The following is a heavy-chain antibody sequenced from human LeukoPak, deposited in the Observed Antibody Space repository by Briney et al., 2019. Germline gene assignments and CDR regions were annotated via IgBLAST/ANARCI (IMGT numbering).Heavy chain of an antibody. Sequence: GGSLRLSCAASGFTFSSYEMNCVRQAPGKGLEWVSYISSSCSTIYYADSVKGRFTISRDNAKNSLYLQMNSLRAEDTAVYYCAELGITMIGGVWGKGTTVTISS. CDR2: ISSSCSTI. V-gene: IGHV3-48*03. CDR1: GFTFSSYE. CDR3: AELGITMIGGV. J-gene: IGHJ6*04. D-gene: IGHD3-10*02.